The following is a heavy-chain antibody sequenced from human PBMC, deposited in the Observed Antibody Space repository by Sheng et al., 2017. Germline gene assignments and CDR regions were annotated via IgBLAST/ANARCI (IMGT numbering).Heavy chain of an antibody. V-gene: IGHV3-23*01. CDR1: GFSFSEYE. Sequence: EAQLMESGGGLVQPGGSLRISCAASGFSFSEYEMNWVRQAPGKGLEWVSAISGSGGSANYADSVKGRFTISRDNSKNTLYLQMNSLRAEDTAVYYCAELGKSLSYGDYRFPFDIWGLGTMVTVSS. CDR3: AELGKSLSYGDYRFPFDI. D-gene: IGHD4-17*01. J-gene: IGHJ3*02. CDR2: ISGSGGSA.